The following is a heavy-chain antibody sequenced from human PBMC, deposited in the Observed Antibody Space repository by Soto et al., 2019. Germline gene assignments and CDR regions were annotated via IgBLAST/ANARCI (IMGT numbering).Heavy chain of an antibody. D-gene: IGHD2-15*01. CDR1: GFTFSSYS. V-gene: IGHV3-48*01. Sequence: GGSLRLSCAASGFTFSSYSMNWVRQAPGKGLEWVSYISSSSSTIYYADSVKGRFTISRDNAKNSLYLQMNSLRAEDTAVYYCAQGDCSGGSCYLNDAFDIWGQGTMVTVSS. CDR3: AQGDCSGGSCYLNDAFDI. CDR2: ISSSSSTI. J-gene: IGHJ3*02.